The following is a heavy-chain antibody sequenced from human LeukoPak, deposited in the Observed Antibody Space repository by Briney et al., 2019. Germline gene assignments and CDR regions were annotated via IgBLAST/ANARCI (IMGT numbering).Heavy chain of an antibody. J-gene: IGHJ4*02. D-gene: IGHD1-26*01. CDR1: GFSLSTSGMC. CDR2: IDWDDDK. V-gene: IGHV2-70*11. Sequence: SGPALVKPTQTLTLTCTFSGFSLSTSGMCVSWIRQPPGKALEWLARIDWDDDKYYSTSLKTRLTISKDTSKNQVVLTMTNMDPVDTATYYCARISGSSVRAYFDYWGQGTLVTVSS. CDR3: ARISGSSVRAYFDY.